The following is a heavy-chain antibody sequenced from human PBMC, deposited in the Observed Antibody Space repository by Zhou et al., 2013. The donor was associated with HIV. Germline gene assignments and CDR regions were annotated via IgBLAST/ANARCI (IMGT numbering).Heavy chain of an antibody. J-gene: IGHJ3*01. Sequence: QVQLVQSGAEVKKPGASVKVSCKASGYTFTRYYMHWVRQAPGQGLEWMGWINPNSGGTGYAQKFQGRVTMTRNTSISTAYMELSSLRSEDTAVYYCARAYSSGWHDLFPHAFDVWGQGTMVTVSS. D-gene: IGHD6-19*01. V-gene: IGHV1-8*01. CDR2: INPNSGGT. CDR3: ARAYSSGWHDLFPHAFDV. CDR1: GYTFTRYY.